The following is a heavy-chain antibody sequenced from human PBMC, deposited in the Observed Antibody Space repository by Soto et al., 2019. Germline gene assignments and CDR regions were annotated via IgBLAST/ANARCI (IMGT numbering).Heavy chain of an antibody. CDR1: GFTFSSYG. D-gene: IGHD5-12*01. J-gene: IGHJ4*02. CDR2: IWYDGSNK. CDR3: ARDMEGYSGYDYPLGY. V-gene: IGHV3-33*01. Sequence: QVQLVESGGGVVQPGRSLRLSCAASGFTFSSYGMHWVRQAPGKGLEWVAVIWYDGSNKYYADSVKGRFTISRDNSKNTLYLQMNSLRAEDTAMYYCARDMEGYSGYDYPLGYWGQGTLVTVSS.